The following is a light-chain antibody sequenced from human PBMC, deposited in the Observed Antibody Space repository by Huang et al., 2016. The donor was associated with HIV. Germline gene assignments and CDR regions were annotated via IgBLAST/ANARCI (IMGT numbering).Light chain of an antibody. J-gene: IGKJ2*01. Sequence: EMVMTQSPATLSVSPGERATRSCRASQSVSSTLAWYQHKPGQAPWRLIYGASTRAPCNPARFSGRGSGTEFTLTISSLQSEDFALYYCQQYNNWPGYTFGQGTKLEIK. V-gene: IGKV3-15*01. CDR1: QSVSST. CDR3: QQYNNWPGYT. CDR2: GAS.